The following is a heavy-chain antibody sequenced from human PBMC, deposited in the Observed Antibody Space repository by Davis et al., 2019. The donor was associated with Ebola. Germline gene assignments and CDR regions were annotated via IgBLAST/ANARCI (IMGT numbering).Heavy chain of an antibody. V-gene: IGHV3-21*01. D-gene: IGHD3-3*01. CDR1: GFTFSSYS. Sequence: GGSLKISCAASGFTFSSYSMNWVRQAPGKGLEWVSSISSSSSYIYYADSVKGRFTISRDNSKNTLYLQMNSLRAEDTAVYYCARVATYYDFWSGLDYWGQGTLVTVSS. CDR2: ISSSSSYI. J-gene: IGHJ4*02. CDR3: ARVATYYDFWSGLDY.